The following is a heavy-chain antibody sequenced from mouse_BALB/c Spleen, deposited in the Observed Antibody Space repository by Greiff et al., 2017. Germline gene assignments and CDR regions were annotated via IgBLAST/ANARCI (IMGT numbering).Heavy chain of an antibody. V-gene: IGHV3-2*02. J-gene: IGHJ1*01. CDR2: ISYSGST. Sequence: VQLKESGPGLVKPSQSLSLTCTVTGYSITSDYAWNWIRQFPGNKLEWMGYISYSGSTSYNPSLKSRISITRDTSKNQFFLQLNSVTTEDTATYYCARGITTYWYFDVWGAGTTVTVSS. CDR3: ARGITTYWYFDV. CDR1: GYSITSDYA. D-gene: IGHD2-4*01.